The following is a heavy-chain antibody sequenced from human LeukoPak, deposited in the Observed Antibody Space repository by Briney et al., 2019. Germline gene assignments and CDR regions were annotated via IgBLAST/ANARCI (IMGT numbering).Heavy chain of an antibody. V-gene: IGHV4-59*01. CDR2: IYCRGST. Sequence: PSETLSPTCTVPGGSIASYYWGWIRQPPGKRLEWIGHIYCRGSTNYNPSLKSRVNISVDTSKNQFSLKLSSVTAADTAVYYCASRSSIWSGYQDTLYYFDSWGQGTLVTVSS. CDR1: GGSIASYY. J-gene: IGHJ4*02. D-gene: IGHD3-3*01. CDR3: ASRSSIWSGYQDTLYYFDS.